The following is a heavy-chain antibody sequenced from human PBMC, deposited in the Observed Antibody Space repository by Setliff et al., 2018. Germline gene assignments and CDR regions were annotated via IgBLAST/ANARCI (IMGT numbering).Heavy chain of an antibody. J-gene: IGHJ4*02. V-gene: IGHV4-38-2*02. Sequence: SETLSLTCNVSGDSISSTYHWGWIRQSPGKGLEWIGTIYHSGNTYYNPSLNSRLTISVDTSKNQFSLRLTSVTAADTAVYYCARQQGGALTAIDYWGQGTLVTVSS. CDR1: GDSISSTYH. CDR2: IYHSGNT. D-gene: IGHD6-13*01. CDR3: ARQQGGALTAIDY.